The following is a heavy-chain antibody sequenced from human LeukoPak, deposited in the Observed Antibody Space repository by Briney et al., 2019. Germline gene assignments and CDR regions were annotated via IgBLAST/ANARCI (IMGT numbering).Heavy chain of an antibody. CDR1: GFSFRDFW. CDR2: ISSSGSTI. J-gene: IGHJ6*04. V-gene: IGHV3-11*04. Sequence: PGGSLRLSCAGSGFSFRDFWLSWVRQAPGKGLEWVSYISSSGSTIYYADSVKGRFTISRDNAKNSLYLQMNSLRAEDTAVYYCAELGITMIGGVWGKGTTVTISS. CDR3: AELGITMIGGV. D-gene: IGHD3-10*02.